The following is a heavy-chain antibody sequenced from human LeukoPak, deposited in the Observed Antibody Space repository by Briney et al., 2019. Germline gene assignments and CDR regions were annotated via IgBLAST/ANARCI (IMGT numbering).Heavy chain of an antibody. CDR3: ARDAVVVPAAILTGYFDY. D-gene: IGHD2-2*02. J-gene: IGHJ4*02. CDR2: IYYSGST. CDR1: GGSISSYY. V-gene: IGHV4-59*12. Sequence: SETLSLTCTVSGGSISSYYWSWLRQPPGKGLEWIGYIYYSGSTNYNPSLKGRVTISVDTSKNQFSLKLSSVTAADTAVYYCARDAVVVPAAILTGYFDYWGQGTLVTVSS.